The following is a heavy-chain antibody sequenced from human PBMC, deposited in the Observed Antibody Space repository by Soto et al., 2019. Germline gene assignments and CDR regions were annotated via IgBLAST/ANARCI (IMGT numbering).Heavy chain of an antibody. D-gene: IGHD5-12*01. Sequence: EVQLVESGGGLVKPGGSLRLSCAASGFTFSSYTINWVRQAPGKGLEWVSSIISSNSYIYYADSVKGRFTISRDNARNSLFLQMSSLRAEDTAVYYCARVSYSGYDSDAFDIWGQGTMVIVSS. J-gene: IGHJ3*02. CDR2: IISSNSYI. CDR1: GFTFSSYT. V-gene: IGHV3-21*01. CDR3: ARVSYSGYDSDAFDI.